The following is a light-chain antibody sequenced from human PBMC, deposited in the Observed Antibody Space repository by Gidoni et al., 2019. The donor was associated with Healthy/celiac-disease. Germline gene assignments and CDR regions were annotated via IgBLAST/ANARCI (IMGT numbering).Light chain of an antibody. CDR1: SSNIGSNY. V-gene: IGLV1-47*01. Sequence: SVLTQPPSASATPGPRVTISCSGSSSNIGSNYVYWYQQLPGTAPKLLIYRNNQRPSGVPDRFSGSKSGTSASLAISGLRSEDEADYYCAAWDDSLSGVVFGGGTKLTVL. CDR2: RNN. CDR3: AAWDDSLSGVV. J-gene: IGLJ2*01.